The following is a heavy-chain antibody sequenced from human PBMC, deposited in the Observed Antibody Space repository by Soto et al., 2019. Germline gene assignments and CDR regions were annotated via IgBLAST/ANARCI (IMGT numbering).Heavy chain of an antibody. CDR3: ARTIPPVYSSSSYGFDP. J-gene: IGHJ5*02. CDR1: GGSISSSSYY. CDR2: IYYSGST. D-gene: IGHD6-6*01. Sequence: SETLSLTCTVSGGSISSSSYYWGWIRQPPGKGLEWIGSIYYSGSTYYNPSLKSRVTISVDTSKNQFSLKLSSVTAADTAVYYCARTIPPVYSSSSYGFDPWGQGTLVTVSS. V-gene: IGHV4-39*01.